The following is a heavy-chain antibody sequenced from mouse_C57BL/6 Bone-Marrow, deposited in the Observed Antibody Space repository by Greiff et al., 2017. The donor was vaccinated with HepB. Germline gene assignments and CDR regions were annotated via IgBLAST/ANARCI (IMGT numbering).Heavy chain of an antibody. Sequence: DVHLVESGGGLVKPGGSLKLSCAASGFTFSSYAMSWVRQTPEKRLEWVATISDGGSYTYYPDNVKGRFTISRDNAKNNLYLQMSHLKSEDTAMYYCARGRITNFDYWGQGTTLTVSS. J-gene: IGHJ2*01. D-gene: IGHD2-4*01. CDR3: ARGRITNFDY. CDR2: ISDGGSYT. V-gene: IGHV5-4*01. CDR1: GFTFSSYA.